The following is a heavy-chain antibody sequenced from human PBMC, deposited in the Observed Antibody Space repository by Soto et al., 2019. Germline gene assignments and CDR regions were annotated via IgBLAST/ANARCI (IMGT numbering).Heavy chain of an antibody. Sequence: ASVKVSCKASGYTFTGYYMHWVRQAPVQGLEWMGWINPNSGGTNYAQKFQGWVTMTRDTSISTAYMELSRLRSDDTAVYYCARGVRGYCSGGSCYPYAFDIWGQGTMVTVSS. CDR3: ARGVRGYCSGGSCYPYAFDI. V-gene: IGHV1-2*04. D-gene: IGHD2-15*01. CDR2: INPNSGGT. J-gene: IGHJ3*02. CDR1: GYTFTGYY.